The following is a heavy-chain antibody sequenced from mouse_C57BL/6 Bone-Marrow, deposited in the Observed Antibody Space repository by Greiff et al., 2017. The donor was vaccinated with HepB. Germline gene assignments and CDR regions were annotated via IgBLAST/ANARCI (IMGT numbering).Heavy chain of an antibody. Sequence: EVHLVESGGGLVQPGGSLSLSCAASGFTFTDYYMSWVRQPPGKALEWLGFIRNKANGYTTEYSASVKGRFTISRDNSQSILYLQMNALRAEDSATYYCASVYGNFFYAMDYWGQGTSVTVS. D-gene: IGHD2-1*01. CDR1: GFTFTDYY. J-gene: IGHJ4*01. CDR3: ASVYGNFFYAMDY. V-gene: IGHV7-3*01. CDR2: IRNKANGYTT.